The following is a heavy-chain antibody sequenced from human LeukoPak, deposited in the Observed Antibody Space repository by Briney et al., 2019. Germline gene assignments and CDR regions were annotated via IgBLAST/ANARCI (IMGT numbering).Heavy chain of an antibody. CDR3: AREGRRDGYKYRRAPSPVYFDY. CDR2: IIPILGYT. J-gene: IGHJ4*02. V-gene: IGHV1-69*04. Sequence: ASVKLSFNASVSSFTSYAISWVRHAPRQGLEWMGRIIPILGYTNNAHNFQGRVTITTVTLTSTDYLDPSNLSSEAAAVYYCAREGRRDGYKYRRAPSPVYFDYWGQGTLVTVSS. D-gene: IGHD5-24*01. CDR1: VSSFTSYA.